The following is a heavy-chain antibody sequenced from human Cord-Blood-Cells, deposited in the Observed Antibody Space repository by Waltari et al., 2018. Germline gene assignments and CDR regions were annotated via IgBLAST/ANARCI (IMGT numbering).Heavy chain of an antibody. V-gene: IGHV4-39*01. D-gene: IGHD6-13*01. CDR2: IYYSGST. CDR1: GGSISSSSYY. Sequence: QLQLQESGPGLVKPSETLSLTCTVPGGSISSSSYYWGWIRQPPGKGLEWIGSIYYSGSTYYNPSLKSRVTISVDTSKNQFSLKLSSVTAADTAVYYCATPFIAAAGTGPFDYWGQGTLVTVSS. CDR3: ATPFIAAAGTGPFDY. J-gene: IGHJ4*02.